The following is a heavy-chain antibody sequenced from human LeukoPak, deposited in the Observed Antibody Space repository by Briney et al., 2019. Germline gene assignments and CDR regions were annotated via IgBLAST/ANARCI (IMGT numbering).Heavy chain of an antibody. V-gene: IGHV3-23*01. Sequence: GRSLRLSCAASGFTFTSYAMYWVRQAPGKGLEWVSVISGSGGTTYYADSVKGRFTISRDSSKNTLYLQMNSLRAEDTAVYYCAKVSGGGLYYDGMDVWGQGTTVTVSS. J-gene: IGHJ6*02. CDR3: AKVSGGGLYYDGMDV. D-gene: IGHD1-14*01. CDR2: ISGSGGTT. CDR1: GFTFTSYA.